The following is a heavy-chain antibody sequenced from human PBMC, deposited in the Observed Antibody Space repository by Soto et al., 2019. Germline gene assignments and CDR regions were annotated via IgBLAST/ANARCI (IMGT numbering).Heavy chain of an antibody. CDR1: GFTFSDYY. CDR3: ARDHHRYSGYDYVDY. D-gene: IGHD5-12*01. J-gene: IGHJ4*02. CDR2: ISSSSRYT. V-gene: IGHV3-11*05. Sequence: QVQLVESGGGLVKPGGSLRLSCAASGFTFSDYYMSWIRQAPGEGLEWVSYISSSSRYTNYAYSVKGRCTISRANAKKSLYLQMNSLRAEDTAVYCCARDHHRYSGYDYVDYWGQGTLVTVSS.